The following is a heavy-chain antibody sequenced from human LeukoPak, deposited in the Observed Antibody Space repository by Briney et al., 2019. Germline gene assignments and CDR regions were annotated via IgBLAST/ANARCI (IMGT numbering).Heavy chain of an antibody. D-gene: IGHD4-17*01. J-gene: IGHJ4*02. V-gene: IGHV4-34*01. Sequence: SETLSLTCAVYGGSFSGYYWSWIRQPPGKGLEWIGEINHSGSTNYNPSLKSRVTISVDTSKNQFSLKLGSVTAADTAVYYCARGPTLTTDYWGQGTLVTVSS. CDR1: GGSFSGYY. CDR2: INHSGST. CDR3: ARGPTLTTDY.